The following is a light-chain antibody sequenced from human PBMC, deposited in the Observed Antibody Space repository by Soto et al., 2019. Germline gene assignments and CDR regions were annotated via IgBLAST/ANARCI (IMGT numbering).Light chain of an antibody. Sequence: IVLSQSPGTLSLSPGESATLCCRASQSVSSSYLAWYQQKPGQAPRLLIYGASSRATDMPGRFSGRGAGAEFTLTISSLQSEDFAVYYCQQYRSWPRTFGQGTKVDIK. V-gene: IGKV3-20*01. J-gene: IGKJ1*01. CDR3: QQYRSWPRT. CDR1: QSVSSSY. CDR2: GAS.